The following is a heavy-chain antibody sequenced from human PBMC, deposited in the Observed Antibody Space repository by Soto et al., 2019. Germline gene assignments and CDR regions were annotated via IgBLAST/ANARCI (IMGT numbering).Heavy chain of an antibody. D-gene: IGHD6-25*01. V-gene: IGHV4-61*08. J-gene: IGHJ6*02. CDR1: GASIISGGYY. CDR3: XTSVAASYYYYYGMAV. CDR2: IYYSGST. Sequence: ASATLSLTCTFPGASIISGGYYWSLIRQPPGQGLEWIGYIYYSGSTYYNPSLKSRVTISVDTSKNQFSLKLSSVTAADTAVYNCXTSVAASYYYYYGMAVWGQGALVAVSS.